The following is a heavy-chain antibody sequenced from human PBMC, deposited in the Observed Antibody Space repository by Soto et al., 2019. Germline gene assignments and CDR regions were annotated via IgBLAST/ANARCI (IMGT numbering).Heavy chain of an antibody. D-gene: IGHD3-22*01. CDR2: IYSSGGS. V-gene: IGHV4-61*01. Sequence: SETLSLTCTVSGGSVSGGSYYWSWIRQPPGKGLEWIGYIYSSGGSNYSPSLKSRVTISVDTSKNQFTLKLRSVTAADTAVFYCVREANYYDSSRYWDDYWGQGTLVTVSS. J-gene: IGHJ4*02. CDR1: GGSVSGGSYY. CDR3: VREANYYDSSRYWDDY.